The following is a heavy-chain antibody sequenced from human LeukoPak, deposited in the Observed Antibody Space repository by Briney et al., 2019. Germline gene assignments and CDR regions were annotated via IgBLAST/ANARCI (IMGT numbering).Heavy chain of an antibody. CDR1: GFTFSGSA. CDR3: TRLSSAATGTLDY. D-gene: IGHD6-13*01. V-gene: IGHV3-73*01. CDR2: IGSKASGYAA. J-gene: IGHJ4*02. Sequence: GGSLRLSCAASGFTFSGSAMHWVRQASGRGLEWVGRIGSKASGYAAAYAASVEGRFTISRDDSKNTAYLKMNSLKTEDTAVYYCTRLSSAATGTLDYWGQGTLVTVSS.